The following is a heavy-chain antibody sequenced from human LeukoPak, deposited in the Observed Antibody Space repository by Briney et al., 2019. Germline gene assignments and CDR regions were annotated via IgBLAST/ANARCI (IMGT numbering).Heavy chain of an antibody. Sequence: GASVKVSCKASGYTFTNYGISWVRQAPGQGLEWMGWISGYNANTNYVQKFQGRVTMTTDTSTHTTYMELRSLRSDDTAVYYCARGRYDILTGYYSPPPYYFDYWGQGTLVTVSS. CDR1: GYTFTNYG. D-gene: IGHD3-9*01. V-gene: IGHV1-18*01. J-gene: IGHJ4*02. CDR3: ARGRYDILTGYYSPPPYYFDY. CDR2: ISGYNANT.